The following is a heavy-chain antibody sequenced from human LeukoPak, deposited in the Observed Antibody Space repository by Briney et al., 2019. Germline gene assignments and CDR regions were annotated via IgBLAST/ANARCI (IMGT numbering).Heavy chain of an antibody. Sequence: SETLSLTCTVSGASISSDYWSWIRQPPGRRPEWIGYIYSSGTAKYNPSLQSRVTISIDTSKNQFSLKLTSMTAADTAVYFCSRLLPSRPDFYFDYWGQGTLVTVSS. CDR2: IYSSGTA. CDR1: GASISSDY. J-gene: IGHJ4*02. CDR3: SRLLPSRPDFYFDY. V-gene: IGHV4-4*09. D-gene: IGHD6-6*01.